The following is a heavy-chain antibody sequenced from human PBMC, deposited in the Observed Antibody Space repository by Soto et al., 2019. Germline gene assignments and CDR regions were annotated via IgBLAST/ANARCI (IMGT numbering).Heavy chain of an antibody. Sequence: PSEPLSLTCTVSGGSISSYYWSWIRQPPGKGLEWIGYIYYSGSTNYNPSLKSRVTISVDTSKNQFSLKLSSVTAADTAVYYCARGPRATIFGVVRPSRGFDPWGQGTLVTVSS. CDR2: IYYSGST. J-gene: IGHJ5*02. D-gene: IGHD3-3*01. CDR3: ARGPRATIFGVVRPSRGFDP. CDR1: GGSISSYY. V-gene: IGHV4-59*01.